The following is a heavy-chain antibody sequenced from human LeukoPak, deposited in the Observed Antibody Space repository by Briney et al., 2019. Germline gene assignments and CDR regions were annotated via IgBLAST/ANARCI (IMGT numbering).Heavy chain of an antibody. CDR3: TTDLRLGSIDYSGYYRDV. J-gene: IGHJ6*03. Sequence: GGSLRLSCAASGFTFSNAWMSWVRQAPGKGLEWVGRIKSKTDGGTTDYAAPVKGRFTISRDDSKNTLYLQMNSLKTEDTAVYYCTTDLRLGSIDYSGYYRDVWGKGTTVTVSS. CDR1: GFTFSNAW. V-gene: IGHV3-15*01. CDR2: IKSKTDGGTT. D-gene: IGHD4-11*01.